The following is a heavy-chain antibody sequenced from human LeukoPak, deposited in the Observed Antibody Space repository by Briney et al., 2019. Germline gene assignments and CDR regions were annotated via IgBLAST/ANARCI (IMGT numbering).Heavy chain of an antibody. Sequence: ASVKVSCKVSXXXXTELSMHWVXXAPXXXXXXXXGFDPEDGETIYAQKFQGRVTMTEDTSTDTAYMELSSLRSEDTAVYYCATVPDYYDSSGYYRPFDYWGQGTLVTVSS. V-gene: IGHV1-24*01. CDR1: XXXXTELS. J-gene: IGHJ4*02. CDR3: ATVPDYYDSSGYYRPFDY. D-gene: IGHD3-22*01. CDR2: FDPEDGET.